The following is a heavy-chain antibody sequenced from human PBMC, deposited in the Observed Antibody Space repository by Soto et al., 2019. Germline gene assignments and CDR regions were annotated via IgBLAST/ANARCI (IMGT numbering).Heavy chain of an antibody. D-gene: IGHD3-16*02. CDR1: GGSFSGYY. V-gene: IGHV4-34*01. Sequence: ETLSLTCAVYGGSFSGYYWSWIRQPPGKGLEWIGEINHSGSTNYNPSLKSRVTISVDTSKNQFSLKLSSVTAADTAVYYCASRYIGTFRDYYGMDVWGQGTTVTVS. CDR2: INHSGST. CDR3: ASRYIGTFRDYYGMDV. J-gene: IGHJ6*02.